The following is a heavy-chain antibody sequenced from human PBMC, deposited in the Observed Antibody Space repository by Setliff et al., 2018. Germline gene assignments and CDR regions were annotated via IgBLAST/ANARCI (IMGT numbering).Heavy chain of an antibody. CDR3: ARGEYTSLPSGVYYHMDV. V-gene: IGHV7-4-1*02. CDR2: INTNTGNP. J-gene: IGHJ6*03. D-gene: IGHD6-6*01. CDR1: GYTFTSYA. Sequence: ASVKVSCKASGYTFTSYAMNWVRQAPGQGLEWMGWINTNTGNPMYAQGFTGRFVFSLDTSVSTAYLQISSLKAEDTAVYYCARGEYTSLPSGVYYHMDVWGKGTTVTVSS.